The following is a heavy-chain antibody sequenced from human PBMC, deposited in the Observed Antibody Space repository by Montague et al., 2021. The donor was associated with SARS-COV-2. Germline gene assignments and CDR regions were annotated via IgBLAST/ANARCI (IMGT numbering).Heavy chain of an antibody. J-gene: IGHJ4*02. Sequence: SETLSLTCTVSGGPISGYYCSWFRQSVGKGLEWIGRIYNSGSTSHNPSLKSRVTMSVDTSKNQFSLKLSSVTAADTAVYYCVRDQGRSNWNYPDYWGQGTLVTVSS. CDR3: VRDQGRSNWNYPDY. D-gene: IGHD1-20*01. CDR1: GGPISGYY. V-gene: IGHV4-4*07. CDR2: IYNSGST.